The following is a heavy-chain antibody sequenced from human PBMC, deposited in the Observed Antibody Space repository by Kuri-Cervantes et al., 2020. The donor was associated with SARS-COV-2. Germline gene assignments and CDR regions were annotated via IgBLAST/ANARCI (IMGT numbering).Heavy chain of an antibody. CDR3: ARAVSGVSNPYYFDY. D-gene: IGHD3-10*01. J-gene: IGHJ4*02. V-gene: IGHV5-51*01. Sequence: GESLKISCKGSGYSFSDYWIGWVRQVPGKGPEWMGIIYPGDSDTRYRPSFQGRVTISADTSIGTAYLRWGSRRASDTAIYYCARAVSGVSNPYYFDYWGPGTLVTVSS. CDR1: GYSFSDYW. CDR2: IYPGDSDT.